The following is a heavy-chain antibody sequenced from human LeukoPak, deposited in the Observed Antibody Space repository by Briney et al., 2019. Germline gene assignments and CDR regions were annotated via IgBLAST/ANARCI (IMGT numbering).Heavy chain of an antibody. D-gene: IGHD6-13*01. J-gene: IGHJ4*02. CDR3: ARKGDSWYYFDY. CDR2: IYYSGST. CDR1: GGSISSYY. Sequence: SETLSLTCTVSGGSISSYYWSRIRQPPGKGLEWIGYIYYSGSTNYNPSLKSRVTISVDTSKNQFSLKLSSVTAADTAVYYCARKGDSWYYFDYWGQGTLVTVSS. V-gene: IGHV4-59*12.